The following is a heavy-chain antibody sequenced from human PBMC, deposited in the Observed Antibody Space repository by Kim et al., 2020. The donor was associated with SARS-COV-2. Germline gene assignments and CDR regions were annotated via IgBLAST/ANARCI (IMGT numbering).Heavy chain of an antibody. V-gene: IGHV4-59*01. CDR3: ARGRIVVVPAAPGHMGLFDY. CDR1: GGSISSYY. Sequence: SETLSLTCTVSGGSISSYYWSWIRQPPGKGLEWIGYIYYSGSTNYNPSLKSRVTISVDTSKNQFSLKLSSVTAADTAVYYCARGRIVVVPAAPGHMGLFDYWGQGTLVTVSS. D-gene: IGHD2-2*01. CDR2: IYYSGST. J-gene: IGHJ4*02.